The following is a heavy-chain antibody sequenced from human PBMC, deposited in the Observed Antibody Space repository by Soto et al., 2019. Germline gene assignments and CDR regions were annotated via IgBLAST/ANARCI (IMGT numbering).Heavy chain of an antibody. Sequence: LSRTCTVSGGSISSYYWSWIRQPPGKGLEWIGYIYYSGSTNYNPSLKSRVTISVDTSKNQFSLKLSSVTAADTAVYYCAGYGSGTELGYWGQGTLVTVSS. CDR1: GGSISSYY. CDR3: AGYGSGTELGY. CDR2: IYYSGST. V-gene: IGHV4-59*01. D-gene: IGHD3-10*01. J-gene: IGHJ4*02.